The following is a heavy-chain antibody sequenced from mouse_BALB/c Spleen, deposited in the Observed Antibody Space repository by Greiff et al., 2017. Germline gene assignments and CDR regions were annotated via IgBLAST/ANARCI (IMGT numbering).Heavy chain of an antibody. CDR3: VRRYGNYPMDY. CDR1: GFTFNTYA. Sequence: EVKLVESGGGLVQPKGSLKLSCAASGFTFNTYAMNWVRQAPGKGLEWVARIRSKSNNYATYYADSVKDRFTISRDDSQSMLYLQMNNLKTEDTAMYYCVRRYGNYPMDYWGQGTSVTVSS. CDR2: IRSKSNNYAT. D-gene: IGHD2-10*02. J-gene: IGHJ4*01. V-gene: IGHV10-1*02.